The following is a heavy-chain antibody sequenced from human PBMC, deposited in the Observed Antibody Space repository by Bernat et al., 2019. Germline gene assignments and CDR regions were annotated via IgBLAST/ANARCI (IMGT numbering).Heavy chain of an antibody. Sequence: QVQLVQSGAEVKKPGSSVKVSCKASGGTFSSYAISWVRQAPGQGLEWMGGIIPIFGIANYAQKFQGRVTITADKSTSTAYMELSSLRSEDTAVYYCAIDTTVALTWYYGMDVWGQGTTVTVSS. CDR1: GGTFSSYA. D-gene: IGHD4-23*01. J-gene: IGHJ6*02. CDR3: AIDTTVALTWYYGMDV. CDR2: IIPIFGIA. V-gene: IGHV1-69*17.